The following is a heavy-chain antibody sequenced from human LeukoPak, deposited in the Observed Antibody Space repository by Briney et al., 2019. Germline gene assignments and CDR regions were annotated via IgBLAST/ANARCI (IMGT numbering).Heavy chain of an antibody. J-gene: IGHJ4*02. V-gene: IGHV3-74*01. Sequence: GGSLRLSCAPSGFTFSSDWMHWGRHAPGKGGVWVSRINSDGSSTSYADSVKGRFTISRDNAKNPLYLQMNSLRAEDTAVYYCARGEIPFVAEMGTGGWAEWGQGTLVTVSS. CDR1: GFTFSSDW. CDR2: INSDGSST. CDR3: ARGEIPFVAEMGTGGWAE. D-gene: IGHD5-24*01.